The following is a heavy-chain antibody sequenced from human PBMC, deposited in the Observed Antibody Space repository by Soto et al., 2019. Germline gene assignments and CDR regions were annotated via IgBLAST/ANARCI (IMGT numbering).Heavy chain of an antibody. CDR3: WAAMVTGLDY. D-gene: IGHD5-18*01. J-gene: IGHJ4*02. V-gene: IGHV1-46*01. CDR1: GYTFTSYY. CDR2: INPSGGST. Sequence: QVQLVQSGAEVKKPGASVKVSCKASGYTFTSYYMHWVRQAPGQGLEWMGIINPSGGSTSYAQKFQGRVTMTRDTSTSTVYMELSSLRSEDTPVYYCWAAMVTGLDYWGQGTLVTVSS.